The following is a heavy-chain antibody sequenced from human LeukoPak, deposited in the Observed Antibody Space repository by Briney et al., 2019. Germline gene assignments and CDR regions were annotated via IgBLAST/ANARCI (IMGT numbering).Heavy chain of an antibody. CDR2: MNPNSGNT. Sequence: ASVKVSCKASGYTFTSYDINWVRQATGQGLEWMGWMNPNSGNTGYAQKFQGRVTITRNTSISTAYMELSSLRSEDTAVYYCARGQEWLTAFDIWGQGTMVTVSS. V-gene: IGHV1-8*03. CDR1: GYTFTSYD. D-gene: IGHD3-3*01. CDR3: ARGQEWLTAFDI. J-gene: IGHJ3*02.